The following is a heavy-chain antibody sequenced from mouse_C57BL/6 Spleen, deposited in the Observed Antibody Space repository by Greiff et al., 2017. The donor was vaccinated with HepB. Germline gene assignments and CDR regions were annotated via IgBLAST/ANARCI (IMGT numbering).Heavy chain of an antibody. J-gene: IGHJ2*01. CDR1: GYSFTGYY. V-gene: IGHV1-42*01. CDR2: INPSTGGT. D-gene: IGHD2-1*01. CDR3: ARSGNYPWYFDY. Sequence: EVQLQQSGPELVKPGASVKISCKASGYSFTGYYMNWVKQSPEKSLEWIGEINPSTGGTTYNQKFKAKATLTVDKSSSTAYMQLKSLTSEDSAVYYCARSGNYPWYFDYWGQGTTLTVSS.